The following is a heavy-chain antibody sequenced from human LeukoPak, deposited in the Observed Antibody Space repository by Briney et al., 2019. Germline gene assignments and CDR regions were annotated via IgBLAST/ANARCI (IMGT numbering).Heavy chain of an antibody. V-gene: IGHV3-23*01. CDR3: AKDVDIVASSSYYFDI. D-gene: IGHD5-12*01. CDR2: IRGRGGSK. Sequence: GGSLRLSRAASGFTLSNYAVSWVRQAPGKGLEWVSAIRGRGGSKYDPDYVKRRFNISRDNSKNTLYLQITSLRAEDTAIYYCAKDVDIVASSSYYFDIWGQGTMVAVSS. CDR1: GFTLSNYA. J-gene: IGHJ3*02.